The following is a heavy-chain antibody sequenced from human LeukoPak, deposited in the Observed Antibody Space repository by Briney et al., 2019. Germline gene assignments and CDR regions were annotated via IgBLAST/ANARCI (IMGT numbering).Heavy chain of an antibody. V-gene: IGHV4-4*07. CDR3: ARDPNYHYHSGSHYFDY. CDR1: GGPISSYY. D-gene: IGHD3-10*01. Sequence: SETLTLTCTVSGGPISSYYWSGIPRPTGKALECIGRFYKSWSTNHNPSLKRRVTLSVDTSKNHFSLTLNSVTAPDPAVYYCARDPNYHYHSGSHYFDYWGQGTLVTVSS. J-gene: IGHJ4*02. CDR2: FYKSWST.